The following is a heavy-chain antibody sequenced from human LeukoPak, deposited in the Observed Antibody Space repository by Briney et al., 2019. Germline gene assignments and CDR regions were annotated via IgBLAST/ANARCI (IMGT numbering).Heavy chain of an antibody. CDR2: IYHSGST. CDR1: GGSISSSNW. D-gene: IGHD3-3*02. CDR3: ARGPIFGVVQLDY. Sequence: SGTLSLTCAVSGGSISSSNWWSWVRQPPGMGLEWIGEIYHSGSTNYNPSLKSRVTISVDTSKNQFSLKLSSVTAADTAVYYCARGPIFGVVQLDYWGQGTLVTVSS. J-gene: IGHJ4*02. V-gene: IGHV4-4*02.